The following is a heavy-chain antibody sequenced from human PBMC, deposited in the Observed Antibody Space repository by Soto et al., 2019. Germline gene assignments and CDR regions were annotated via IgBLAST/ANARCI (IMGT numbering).Heavy chain of an antibody. J-gene: IGHJ3*02. CDR2: IIPILGIA. V-gene: IGHV1-69*04. Sequence: ASVKVSCKASGGTFSSYTISWVRQAPGQGLEWMGRIIPILGIANYAQKFQGRVTITADKSTSTVYMELSSLRSEDTAVYYCAREVVVGVEDIVLVPAAPVGAFDIWGQGTMVTVS. CDR1: GGTFSSYT. CDR3: AREVVVGVEDIVLVPAAPVGAFDI. D-gene: IGHD2-2*01.